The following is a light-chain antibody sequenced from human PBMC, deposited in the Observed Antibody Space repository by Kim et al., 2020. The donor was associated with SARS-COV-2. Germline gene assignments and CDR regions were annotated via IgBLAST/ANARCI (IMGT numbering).Light chain of an antibody. CDR3: QAWDSSTYV. Sequence: VSPGQTASITCSGDKLGDKYACWYQQKPGQSPVLVIYQDSKRPSGIPERFSGSNSGNTATLTISGTQAMDEADYYCQAWDSSTYVFGTGTKVTV. CDR1: KLGDKY. J-gene: IGLJ1*01. V-gene: IGLV3-1*01. CDR2: QDS.